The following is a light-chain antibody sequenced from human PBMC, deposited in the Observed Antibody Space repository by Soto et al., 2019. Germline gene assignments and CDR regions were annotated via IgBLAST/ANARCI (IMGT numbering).Light chain of an antibody. V-gene: IGKV3-20*01. CDR1: QGITNN. CDR2: GAS. CDR3: QQYGSSPVA. Sequence: LTQSPSFLSASVGDRVTITCRASQGITNNLAWYQQKPGQAPRLLIYGASSRATGIPDRFSGSGSGTDFTLTISRLEPEDFAVYYCQQYGSSPVAFGQGTKLEIK. J-gene: IGKJ2*01.